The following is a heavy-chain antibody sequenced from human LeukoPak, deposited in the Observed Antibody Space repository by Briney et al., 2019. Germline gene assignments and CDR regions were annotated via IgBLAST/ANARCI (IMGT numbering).Heavy chain of an antibody. CDR3: ARDGVLYYYGMDV. D-gene: IGHD3-3*01. Sequence: GGSLRLSCAASGFTFSSYAMHWVRQAPGKGLEYVSAISSNGGSTYYANSVKGRFTISRDNSKNTLYLQMGSLRAEDMAVYYCARDGVLYYYGMDVWGQGPRSPSP. V-gene: IGHV3-64*01. J-gene: IGHJ6*02. CDR2: ISSNGGST. CDR1: GFTFSSYA.